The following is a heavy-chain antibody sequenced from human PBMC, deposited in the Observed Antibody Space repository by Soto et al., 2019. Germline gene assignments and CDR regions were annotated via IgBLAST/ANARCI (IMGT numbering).Heavy chain of an antibody. Sequence: QVQLVQSGAEVKKPGASVKVSCKASGYTFTSYGISWVRQAPGQGLEWMGWISAYNGNTNYAPKLQGRVTMTTDTSTSTAYMELRSLRSDDTAVYYCARSTTSRHSAGWFDPWGQGTLVTVSS. CDR3: ARSTTSRHSAGWFDP. D-gene: IGHD5-18*01. CDR2: ISAYNGNT. CDR1: GYTFTSYG. J-gene: IGHJ5*02. V-gene: IGHV1-18*01.